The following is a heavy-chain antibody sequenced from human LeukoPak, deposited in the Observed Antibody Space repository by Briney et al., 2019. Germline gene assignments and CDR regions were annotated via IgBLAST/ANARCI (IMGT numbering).Heavy chain of an antibody. J-gene: IGHJ4*02. Sequence: GASVKVPCKVSGYTLTELSMHWVRQAPGKGLEWMGGIDPEDGETIYAQKFQGRVTMTEDTSTDTAYMELSSLRSEDTAVYYCATEGPLGDTAMVEWTDYWGQGTLVTVSS. CDR3: ATEGPLGDTAMVEWTDY. D-gene: IGHD5-18*01. V-gene: IGHV1-24*01. CDR1: GYTLTELS. CDR2: IDPEDGET.